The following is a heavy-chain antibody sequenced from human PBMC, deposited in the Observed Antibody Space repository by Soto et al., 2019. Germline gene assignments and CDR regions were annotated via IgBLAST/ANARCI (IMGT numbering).Heavy chain of an antibody. Sequence: GGSMRLSCSASGFTFSSYSMHWVRQDTGKGLEYVSAISSNGGSTYYADSVKGRFTISRDNSKNTLYLQMSSLRAEDTAVYYCVKDNGPYYYGSGSPVDYWGQGTLVTVSS. CDR2: ISSNGGST. J-gene: IGHJ4*02. V-gene: IGHV3-64D*08. D-gene: IGHD3-10*01. CDR3: VKDNGPYYYGSGSPVDY. CDR1: GFTFSSYS.